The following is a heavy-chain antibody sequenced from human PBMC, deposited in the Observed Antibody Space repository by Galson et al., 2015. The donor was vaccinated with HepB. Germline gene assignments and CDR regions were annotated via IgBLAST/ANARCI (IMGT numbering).Heavy chain of an antibody. D-gene: IGHD1-26*01. CDR3: ATDAMGRGSGSYSAFDY. J-gene: IGHJ4*02. Sequence: SLRLSCADAGFACHTYTMQWVRRAPGKVLEWVAAVSSAGNNQFDADSVKGRFTFSRDNSENMLYLQMNSLRVDDTDIHYCATDAMGRGSGSYSAFDYWGQGTMVTGSS. CDR1: GFACHTYT. CDR2: VSSAGNNQ. V-gene: IGHV3-30-3*01.